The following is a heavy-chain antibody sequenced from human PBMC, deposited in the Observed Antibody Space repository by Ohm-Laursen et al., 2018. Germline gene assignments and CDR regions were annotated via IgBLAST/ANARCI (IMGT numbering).Heavy chain of an antibody. CDR2: IYYTGST. V-gene: IGHV4-59*07. CDR3: ARGPDLYTYGAFDP. Sequence: PSDTLSLTCTVSGGSISSYYWSWIRQPPGKGLEWIGYIYYTGSTNYNPSLKSRVTISLDTSKNQFSVKLNSVTAADTAVYYCARGPDLYTYGAFDPWGQGTLVTVSP. J-gene: IGHJ5*02. D-gene: IGHD3-16*01. CDR1: GGSISSYY.